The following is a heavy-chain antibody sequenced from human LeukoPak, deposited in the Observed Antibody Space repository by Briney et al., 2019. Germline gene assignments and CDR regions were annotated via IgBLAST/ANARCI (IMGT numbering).Heavy chain of an antibody. CDR2: ISTSSSHI. CDR3: VRSYYGMDV. Sequence: GGSLRLSCAASGLTFRSYSMNWVRQAPGXGLEWVSSISTSSSHIYYADSVEGRFTISRDNAKNSLYLQMNSLRAEDTAVYYCVRSYYGMDVWGQGTTVSVSS. J-gene: IGHJ6*02. CDR1: GLTFRSYS. V-gene: IGHV3-21*01.